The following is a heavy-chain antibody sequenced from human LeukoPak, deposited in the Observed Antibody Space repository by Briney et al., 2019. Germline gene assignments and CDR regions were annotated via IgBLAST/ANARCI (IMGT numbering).Heavy chain of an antibody. D-gene: IGHD1-26*01. CDR3: ARHETGRVGATHYYYYMDV. Sequence: GESLKISCKGSGYSFTSYWIGWVRQMPGKGLEWMGIIYPGDSDTRHSPSFQGQVTISADKSISTAYLQWSSLKASDTAMYYCARHETGRVGATHYYYYMDVWGKGTTVTVSS. CDR2: IYPGDSDT. J-gene: IGHJ6*03. CDR1: GYSFTSYW. V-gene: IGHV5-51*01.